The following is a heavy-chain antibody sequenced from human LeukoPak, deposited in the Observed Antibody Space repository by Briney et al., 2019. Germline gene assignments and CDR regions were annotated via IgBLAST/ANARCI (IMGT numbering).Heavy chain of an antibody. V-gene: IGHV4-39*07. CDR3: ARYYYMDV. Sequence: SETLSLTCSVSGGSITSSSYYWSWIRQPPGKGLEWMGEINHSGSTNYNPSLKSRVTISVDTSKNQFSLKLSSVTAADTAVYYCARYYYMDVWGKGTTVTVSS. CDR1: GGSITSSSYY. J-gene: IGHJ6*03. CDR2: INHSGST.